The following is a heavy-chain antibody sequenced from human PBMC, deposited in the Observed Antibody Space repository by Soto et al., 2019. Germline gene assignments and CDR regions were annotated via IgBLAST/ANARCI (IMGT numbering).Heavy chain of an antibody. Sequence: QVQLVQSGAEVKKPGASVKVSCKASGYTFTSYGISWVRQAPGQGLEWMGWISAYNGNTNYAQKLQGRVTMTTDTSTSTAYMELRSLRSDDTAVYYCAREGRQSSWYVKSPYYCYGMDVCGQGTTVTVSS. CDR3: AREGRQSSWYVKSPYYCYGMDV. J-gene: IGHJ6*02. CDR2: ISAYNGNT. CDR1: GYTFTSYG. V-gene: IGHV1-18*01. D-gene: IGHD6-13*01.